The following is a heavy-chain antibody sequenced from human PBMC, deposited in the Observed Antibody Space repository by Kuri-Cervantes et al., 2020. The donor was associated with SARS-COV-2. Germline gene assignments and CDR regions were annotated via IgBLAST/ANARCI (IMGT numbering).Heavy chain of an antibody. V-gene: IGHV5-51*01. J-gene: IGHJ3*02. CDR1: GYSFTSYW. CDR2: IYPGDSDT. D-gene: IGHD6-25*01. CDR3: ARSAAPNAFDI. Sequence: KVSCKGSGYSFTSYWIGWVRQMPGRGLEWMGIIYPGDSDTRYSPSFQGQVTISADKSISTAYLQWSSLKASDTAMYYCARSAAPNAFDIWGQGTMVTVSS.